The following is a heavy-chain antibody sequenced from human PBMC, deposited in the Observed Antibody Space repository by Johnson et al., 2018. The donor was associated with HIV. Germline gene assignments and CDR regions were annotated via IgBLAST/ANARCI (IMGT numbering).Heavy chain of an antibody. CDR1: GFTFSDYY. J-gene: IGHJ3*01. Sequence: QVQLVESGGGLVKPGGSLRLSCAASGFTFSDYYMSWIRQAPGKGLDWVSYISSSGGTKYYADSVKGRFTISRDNAKKSLYLQMNSLRVDDTAVYYCARDGGRGDFDFWGHGTRVSVSS. CDR3: ARDGGRGDFDF. D-gene: IGHD3-16*01. CDR2: ISSSGGTK. V-gene: IGHV3-11*04.